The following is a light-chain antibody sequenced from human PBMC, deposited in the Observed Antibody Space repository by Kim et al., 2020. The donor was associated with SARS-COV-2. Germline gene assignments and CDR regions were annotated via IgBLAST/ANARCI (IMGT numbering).Light chain of an antibody. V-gene: IGLV3-21*04. J-gene: IGLJ2*01. CDR3: QVWDSSSDHVV. CDR2: YDS. CDR1: NIGSKT. Sequence: SYELTQPPSVSVAPGKTASITCGGNNIGSKTVHWYQQKPGQAPVLVIFYDSDRPSGIPERFSGSKSGNTATLTISRVEAGDEADYYCQVWDSSSDHVVFGGGTQLTVL.